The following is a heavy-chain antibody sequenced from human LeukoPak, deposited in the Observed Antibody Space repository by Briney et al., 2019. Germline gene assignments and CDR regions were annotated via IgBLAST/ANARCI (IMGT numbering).Heavy chain of an antibody. D-gene: IGHD6-19*01. CDR2: IHYSGNT. V-gene: IGHV4-59*01. J-gene: IGHJ5*02. Sequence: SETLSLTCSVSNGSISTTYWSWIRQPPGKGLEWIGNIHYSGNTNFNSSLKSRVTISVDTSKNQFSLKMISVTTADTAVYFCARGGWFHDRWGQGTLVTVSS. CDR3: ARGGWFHDR. CDR1: NGSISTTY.